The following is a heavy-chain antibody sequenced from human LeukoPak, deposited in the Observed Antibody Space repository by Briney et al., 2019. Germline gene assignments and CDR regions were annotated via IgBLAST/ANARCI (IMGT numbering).Heavy chain of an antibody. D-gene: IGHD6-13*01. CDR1: GFTFSNYA. Sequence: GGSLRLSCAASGFTFSNYAMTCVRQAPGKGLEWVSVISGSGDTTYYADSVKGRFTNSRDNSKNTLYLQMNSLRAVDTAVYYCAKGLVVGSSWSAYDYWGQGTLVTVSS. V-gene: IGHV3-23*01. J-gene: IGHJ4*02. CDR3: AKGLVVGSSWSAYDY. CDR2: ISGSGDTT.